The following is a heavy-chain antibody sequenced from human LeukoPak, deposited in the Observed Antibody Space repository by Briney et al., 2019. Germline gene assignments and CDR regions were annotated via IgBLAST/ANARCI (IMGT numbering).Heavy chain of an antibody. CDR2: INHSGST. V-gene: IGHV4-34*01. D-gene: IGHD6-13*01. CDR1: GGSFSGYY. J-gene: IGHJ4*02. Sequence: NPPETLSLTCAVYGGSFSGYYWSWIRQPPGKGLEWIGEINHSGSTNYNPSLKSRVTISVDTSKNQFSLKLSSVTAADTAVYYCASLRIADTPTPRFDYWGQGTLVTVSS. CDR3: ASLRIADTPTPRFDY.